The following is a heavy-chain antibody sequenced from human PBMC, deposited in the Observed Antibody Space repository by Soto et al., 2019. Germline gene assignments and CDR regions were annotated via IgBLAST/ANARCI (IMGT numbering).Heavy chain of an antibody. D-gene: IGHD4-17*01. CDR1: GFTFSTYG. J-gene: IGHJ4*02. CDR2: ISYDGNNK. V-gene: IGHV3-30*18. CDR3: AKAHLTATVTTPGD. Sequence: QVQLVESGGGVVQPGRSLRLSCAASGFTFSTYGMHWVRQAPGKGLEWVAVISYDGNNKYYADSVKGRFTIARDNSKYTLFMQMDSLGAEETALYYGAKAHLTATVTTPGDWGQGTLVTVSS.